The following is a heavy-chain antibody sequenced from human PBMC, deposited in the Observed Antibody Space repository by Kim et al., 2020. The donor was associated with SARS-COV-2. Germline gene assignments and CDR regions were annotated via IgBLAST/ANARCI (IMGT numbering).Heavy chain of an antibody. CDR2: ISYDGSNK. CDR3: AKEAWGYEVGFVMIRDQDYYYGMDV. J-gene: IGHJ6*02. CDR1: GFTFSSYG. Sequence: GGSLRLSCAASGFTFSSYGMHWVRQAPGKGLEWVAVISYDGSNKYYADSVKGRFTISRDNSKNTLYLQMNSLRAEDTAVYYCAKEAWGYEVGFVMIRDQDYYYGMDVWGQGTTVTVSS. V-gene: IGHV3-30*18. D-gene: IGHD5-12*01.